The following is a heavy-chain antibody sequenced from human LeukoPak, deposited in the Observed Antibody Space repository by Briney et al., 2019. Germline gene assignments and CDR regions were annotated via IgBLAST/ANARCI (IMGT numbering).Heavy chain of an antibody. CDR1: GFTFSSYA. CDR2: ISSSSSYI. CDR3: ARGRITMVRGVQSGYYFDY. V-gene: IGHV3-21*01. Sequence: GGSLRLSCAASGFTFSSYAMSWVRQAPGKGLEWVSSISSSSSYIYYADSVKGRLTISRDNAKNSLYLQMNSLRAEDTAVYYCARGRITMVRGVQSGYYFDYWGQGTLVTVSS. D-gene: IGHD3-10*01. J-gene: IGHJ4*02.